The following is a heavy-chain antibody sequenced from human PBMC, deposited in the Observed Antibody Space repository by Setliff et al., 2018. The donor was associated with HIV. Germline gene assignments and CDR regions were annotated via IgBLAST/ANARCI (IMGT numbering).Heavy chain of an antibody. CDR2: IYYSGSA. Sequence: SETLSLTCTVSGGSISGSSYYWGWIRQPPGKGLEWIGSIYYSGSAYYSPSLKSRVTISMDTSKNQFSLNLNSVTATDTAVYYCAKRTFGSGRLDPWGQGTLVTVSS. V-gene: IGHV4-39*07. CDR3: AKRTFGSGRLDP. D-gene: IGHD3-16*01. J-gene: IGHJ5*02. CDR1: GGSISGSSYY.